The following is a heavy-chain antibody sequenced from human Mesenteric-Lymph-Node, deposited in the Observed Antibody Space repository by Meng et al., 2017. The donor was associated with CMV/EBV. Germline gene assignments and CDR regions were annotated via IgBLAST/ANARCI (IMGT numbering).Heavy chain of an antibody. J-gene: IGHJ4*02. D-gene: IGHD2-2*01. CDR3: ARACSSSSCYGNFDY. CDR1: GGTFSKYA. CDR2: LMPIVASA. Sequence: PGGTFSKYAISWVRSAPGQGLAWMGGLMPIVASADYAQKFQGRVTITADDSTSMAYMELSCLRSDDTAVYYCARACSSSSCYGNFDYWGQGTLVTVSS. V-gene: IGHV1-69*01.